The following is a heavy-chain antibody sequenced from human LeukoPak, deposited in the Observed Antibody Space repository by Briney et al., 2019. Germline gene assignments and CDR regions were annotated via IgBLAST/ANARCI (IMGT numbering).Heavy chain of an antibody. CDR2: IYHSGST. J-gene: IGHJ4*02. V-gene: IGHV4-4*02. D-gene: IGHD6-19*01. Sequence: SETLSLTCTVSGGSISSYYWSWVRQPPGKGLEWIGEIYHSGSTNYNPPLQSRVTISVDKSKNQFSLKVSSVTAADTAMYYCTRAPPYASGWSKGVLDCWGQGTLVTVSS. CDR1: GGSISSYY. CDR3: TRAPPYASGWSKGVLDC.